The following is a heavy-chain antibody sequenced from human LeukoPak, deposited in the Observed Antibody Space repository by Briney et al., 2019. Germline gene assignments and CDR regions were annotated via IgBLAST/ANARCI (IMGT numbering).Heavy chain of an antibody. Sequence: GGSLRLSCAASGFTFSSYSMNWVRQAPGKGLEWVSSISSSSSYIYYADSVKGRFTISRDNAKNSLYLQMNSLRAEDTAVYYCARDLPAANYFDYWGQGTLVTVSS. V-gene: IGHV3-21*01. J-gene: IGHJ4*02. CDR1: GFTFSSYS. D-gene: IGHD2-2*01. CDR2: ISSSSSYI. CDR3: ARDLPAANYFDY.